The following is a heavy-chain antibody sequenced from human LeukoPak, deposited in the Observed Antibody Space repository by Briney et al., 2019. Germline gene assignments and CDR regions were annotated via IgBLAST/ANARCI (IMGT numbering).Heavy chain of an antibody. D-gene: IGHD3-10*01. Sequence: GGSLRLSCAASGFTFSSYAMSWVRQAPGKGLEWVSGISGSGGSTYYADSVKGRFTISRDNSKNTLYLQMNSLRAEGTAVYYCAKAPPMVRGVISYFDYWGQGTLVTVSS. CDR3: AKAPPMVRGVISYFDY. CDR1: GFTFSSYA. V-gene: IGHV3-23*01. CDR2: ISGSGGST. J-gene: IGHJ4*02.